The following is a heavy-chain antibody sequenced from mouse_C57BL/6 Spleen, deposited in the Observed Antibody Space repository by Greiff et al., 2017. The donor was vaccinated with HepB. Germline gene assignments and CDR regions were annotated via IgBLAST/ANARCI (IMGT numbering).Heavy chain of an antibody. Sequence: EVKLVESGPELVKPGDSVKISCKASGYSFTGYFMNWVMQSHGKSLEWIGRINPYNGDTFYNQKFKGKATLTVDKSSSTAHMELRSLTSEDSAVYYCAREDYYGSSYYFDYWGQGTTLTVSS. J-gene: IGHJ2*01. D-gene: IGHD1-1*01. CDR3: AREDYYGSSYYFDY. V-gene: IGHV1-20*01. CDR1: GYSFTGYF. CDR2: INPYNGDT.